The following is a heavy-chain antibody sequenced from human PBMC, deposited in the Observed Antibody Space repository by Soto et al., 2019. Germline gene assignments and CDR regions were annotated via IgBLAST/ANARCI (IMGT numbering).Heavy chain of an antibody. V-gene: IGHV3-33*01. CDR2: IWYDGSNK. J-gene: IGHJ6*02. Sequence: QVQLVESGGGVVQPGRSLRLSCAASGFTFSSYGMHWVRQAPGKGLEWVAVIWYDGSNKYYADSVKGRFTISRDNSKNTLYLQMNSLRAEDTAVYYCAREYYYGSGSSTQPPEYYYYYYGMDVWGQGTTVTVSS. D-gene: IGHD3-10*01. CDR3: AREYYYGSGSSTQPPEYYYYYYGMDV. CDR1: GFTFSSYG.